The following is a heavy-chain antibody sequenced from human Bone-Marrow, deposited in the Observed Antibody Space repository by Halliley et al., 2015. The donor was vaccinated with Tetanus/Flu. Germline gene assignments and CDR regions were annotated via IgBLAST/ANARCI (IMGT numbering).Heavy chain of an antibody. CDR3: ARPLRVPPSTGYMDV. V-gene: IGHV4-34*01. D-gene: IGHD1-1*01. CDR2: HSGST. Sequence: HSGSTNYNPSLKSRVTISVDTSKNQFSLKRSSVTSPDTAVYYCARPLRVPPSTGYMDVWGKGTTVTVSS. J-gene: IGHJ6*03.